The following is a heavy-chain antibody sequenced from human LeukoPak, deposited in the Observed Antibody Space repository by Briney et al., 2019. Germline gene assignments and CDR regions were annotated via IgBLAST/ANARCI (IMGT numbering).Heavy chain of an antibody. D-gene: IGHD1-26*01. J-gene: IGHJ6*03. Sequence: SETLSLTGTVSGGSISSGSYYLSWIRQPAGKGLEWIGRIYTSGSTNYNPSLKSRVTISVDTSKNQFSLKLSSVTAADTALYYCAREREPGGSYYYYMDVWGKGTTVTVSS. V-gene: IGHV4-61*02. CDR2: IYTSGST. CDR1: GGSISSGSYY. CDR3: AREREPGGSYYYYMDV.